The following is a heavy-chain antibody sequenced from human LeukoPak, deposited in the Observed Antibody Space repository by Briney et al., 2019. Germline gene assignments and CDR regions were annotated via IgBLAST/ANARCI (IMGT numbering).Heavy chain of an antibody. CDR2: IYYSGST. CDR3: ARQSMLMLYNWFDP. D-gene: IGHD2-21*01. CDR1: GGSISSYY. V-gene: IGHV4-59*08. J-gene: IGHJ5*02. Sequence: SETLSLTCTVSGGSISSYYWSWIRQPPGKGLEWIGYIYYSGSTNYNPSLKSRVTISVDPSKNQFSLKLSSVTAADTAVYFCARQSMLMLYNWFDPWGQGTLVTVSS.